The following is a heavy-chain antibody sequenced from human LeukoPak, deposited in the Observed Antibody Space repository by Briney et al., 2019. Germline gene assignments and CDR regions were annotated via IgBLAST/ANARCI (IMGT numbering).Heavy chain of an antibody. CDR2: ISGSGGST. CDR1: GFTFSTYA. CDR3: AKDILLVPPLYGMDV. V-gene: IGHV3-23*01. Sequence: GGSLRLSCAASGFTFSTYAVNWVRQAPGKGLEWVSTISGSGGSTYYADSVKGRFTISRDNSKNTLYLQMSSLRAEDTAVYYCAKDILLVPPLYGMDVWGQGTTVTVSS. J-gene: IGHJ6*02. D-gene: IGHD6-6*01.